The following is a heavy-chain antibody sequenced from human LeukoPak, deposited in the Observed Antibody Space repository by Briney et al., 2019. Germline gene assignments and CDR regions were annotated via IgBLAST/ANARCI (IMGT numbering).Heavy chain of an antibody. D-gene: IGHD3-22*01. CDR3: AKTGYYYDSSGYYYG. CDR2: ISGSGGST. Sequence: GGSLRLSCAASGFTFSSYAMSWVRQAPGKGLEWVSAISGSGGSTYYADSVKGRFTISRDNSKNTLYLQMNSLRAEDTAVYYCAKTGYYYDSSGYYYGWDQGTLVTVSS. J-gene: IGHJ4*02. V-gene: IGHV3-23*01. CDR1: GFTFSSYA.